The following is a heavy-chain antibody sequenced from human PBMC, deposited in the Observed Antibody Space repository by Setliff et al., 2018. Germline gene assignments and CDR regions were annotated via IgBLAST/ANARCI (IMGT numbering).Heavy chain of an antibody. CDR3: ARAGGFKGYYGSETIYHFDY. Sequence: SETLSLTCTVSGGFIRDYYWNWIRQSPGKGLEWIGYIYYRGTTNYNSSLKSRVTISIDMSKNQFSLKLTSVTAADTAVYYCARAGGFKGYYGSETIYHFDYWGQGTLVTVSS. V-gene: IGHV4-59*01. J-gene: IGHJ4*02. D-gene: IGHD3-10*01. CDR2: IYYRGTT. CDR1: GGFIRDYY.